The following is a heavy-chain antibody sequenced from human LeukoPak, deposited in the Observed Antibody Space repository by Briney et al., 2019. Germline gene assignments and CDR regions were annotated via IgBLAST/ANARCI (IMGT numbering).Heavy chain of an antibody. CDR2: ISGSGGST. J-gene: IGHJ3*02. CDR3: AKSGPSERTIMITFGGVIPPDAFDI. Sequence: GGSLRLSCAASGFTFSSYAMSWVRQAPGKGPEWVSAISGSGGSTYYADSVKGRFTISRDNSKNTLYLQMNSLRAEDTAVYYCAKSGPSERTIMITFGGVIPPDAFDIWGQGTMVTVSS. CDR1: GFTFSSYA. V-gene: IGHV3-23*01. D-gene: IGHD3-16*02.